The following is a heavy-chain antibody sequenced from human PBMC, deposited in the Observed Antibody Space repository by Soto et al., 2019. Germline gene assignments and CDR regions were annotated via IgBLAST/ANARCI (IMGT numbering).Heavy chain of an antibody. CDR3: ARVALKYYGSGTSLEGYYYGMDV. V-gene: IGHV1-2*04. D-gene: IGHD3-10*01. J-gene: IGHJ6*02. Sequence: ASVKVSCKASGYTFTGYYMHWVRQAPGQGLEWMGWINPNSGGTNYAQKFQGWVTMTRDTSISTAYMELSRLRSDDTAVYYCARVALKYYGSGTSLEGYYYGMDVWGQGTTVTVSS. CDR1: GYTFTGYY. CDR2: INPNSGGT.